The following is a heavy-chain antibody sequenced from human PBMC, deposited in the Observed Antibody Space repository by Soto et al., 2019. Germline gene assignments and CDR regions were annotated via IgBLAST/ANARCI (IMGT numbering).Heavy chain of an antibody. V-gene: IGHV1-18*01. Sequence: QVQLVQSGAEVKKPGASVKVSCKASGYTFSSYGITWVRQAPGQGLEWMGWISTYNGNTNYAQKVQVRVTMTTDTSTRTAYMELRSLRSYDTAVYYCARKSSSSSWFDPWGQGTLVTVSS. D-gene: IGHD6-6*01. CDR3: ARKSSSSSWFDP. CDR1: GYTFSSYG. J-gene: IGHJ5*02. CDR2: ISTYNGNT.